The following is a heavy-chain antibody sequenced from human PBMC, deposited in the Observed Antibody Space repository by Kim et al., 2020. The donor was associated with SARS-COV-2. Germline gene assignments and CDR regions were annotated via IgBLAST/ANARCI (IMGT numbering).Heavy chain of an antibody. CDR1: GDSVSSNSAA. CDR2: TFYRSQWYN. Sequence: SQTLSLTCAISGDSVSSNSAAWNWIRQSPSRGLEWLGRTFYRSQWYNDYAVSVQSRITISPDTSKNQFSLQLNSVTPEDTAVYYCARDDLGIGTPFDYWGQGTLVTVSS. CDR3: ARDDLGIGTPFDY. J-gene: IGHJ4*02. D-gene: IGHD1-1*01. V-gene: IGHV6-1*01.